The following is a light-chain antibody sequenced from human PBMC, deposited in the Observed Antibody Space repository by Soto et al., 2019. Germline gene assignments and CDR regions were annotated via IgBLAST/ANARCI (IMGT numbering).Light chain of an antibody. Sequence: QAVVTQEPSLTVSPGGTVTLTCGSSTGAVTSGHYPYWFQQKPGQAPAKLIYDTSNKHSLTPVPFSGSLLGGKAALTLSGAQPEDEADYYCLLFYSGVRVFGGGTKLTVL. CDR3: LLFYSGVRV. V-gene: IGLV7-46*01. CDR2: DTS. CDR1: TGAVTSGHY. J-gene: IGLJ2*01.